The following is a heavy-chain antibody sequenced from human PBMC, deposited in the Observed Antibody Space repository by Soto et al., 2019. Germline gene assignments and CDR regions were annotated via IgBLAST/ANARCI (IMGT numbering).Heavy chain of an antibody. J-gene: IGHJ5*02. V-gene: IGHV2-5*02. D-gene: IGHD2-8*01. Sequence: QITLKESGPTLVKPTQTLTLTCTFSGFSLNTDGVGVGWIRQPPGKALEWLALIYWDYDERYNPSLRSRLTITRDTSENQVVLTLTNMDPADTATYYCARRLQGGRTNWFDPWGQGTLVTVSS. CDR2: IYWDYDE. CDR3: ARRLQGGRTNWFDP. CDR1: GFSLNTDGVG.